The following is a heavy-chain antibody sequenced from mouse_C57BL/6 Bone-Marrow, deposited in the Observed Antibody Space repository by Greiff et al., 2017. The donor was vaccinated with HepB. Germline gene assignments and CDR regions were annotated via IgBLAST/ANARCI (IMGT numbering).Heavy chain of an antibody. Sequence: QVQLQQPGAELVRPGCSVKLSCKASGYTFTSYWMYWVKQRPIQCLEWIGNIYPSDSETHYNQNFKDNATLTVDKSSNKAYMQLSRLTSEDAAVYDCARRDYFGSEYFGVWGTGTTVTVSS. CDR3: ARRDYFGSEYFGV. J-gene: IGHJ1*03. CDR2: IYPSDSET. V-gene: IGHV1-52*01. D-gene: IGHD1-1*01. CDR1: GYTFTSYW.